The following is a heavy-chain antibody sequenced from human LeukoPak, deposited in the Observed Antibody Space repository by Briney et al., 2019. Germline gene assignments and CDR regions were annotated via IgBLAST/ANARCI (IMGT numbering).Heavy chain of an antibody. CDR2: IYTSGST. CDR1: GGSISSGSYY. Sequence: PSQTLSLTCTVAGGSISSGSYYWGWLRQPAGRGLEWIGRIYTSGSTNYNPSLKRRVTISVDTSKNQFSLKLSSVTAADTAVYYCARGAYDFWSGDASGAFDIWGQGTMVTVSS. CDR3: ARGAYDFWSGDASGAFDI. D-gene: IGHD3-3*01. V-gene: IGHV4-61*02. J-gene: IGHJ3*02.